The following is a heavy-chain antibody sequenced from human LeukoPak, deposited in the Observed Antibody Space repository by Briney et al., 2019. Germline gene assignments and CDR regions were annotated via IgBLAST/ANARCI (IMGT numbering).Heavy chain of an antibody. CDR3: AGGWGSRAFDI. V-gene: IGHV1-69*13. D-gene: IGHD1-26*01. Sequence: GASVKVSCKASGGTFSSYAISWVRQAPGQGLEWMGGIIPIFGTANYAQKFQGRVTITADESTSTAYMELSSLRSEDTAVYYCAGGWGSRAFDIWGQGTMVTVSS. J-gene: IGHJ3*02. CDR2: IIPIFGTA. CDR1: GGTFSSYA.